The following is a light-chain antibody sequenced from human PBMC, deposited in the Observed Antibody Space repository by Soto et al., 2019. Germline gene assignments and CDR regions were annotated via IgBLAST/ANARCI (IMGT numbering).Light chain of an antibody. CDR1: RGISNN. Sequence: DIQMTKPPPPLPAPEGDRATLTCRASRGISNNLAWYQQKPGKVPKLLIYAASTLQSGVPSRFSGSGSGTDFTLTISSLQPEDVATYYCQKYNSAPLTFGGGTKVEIK. V-gene: IGKV1-27*01. CDR3: QKYNSAPLT. J-gene: IGKJ4*01. CDR2: AAS.